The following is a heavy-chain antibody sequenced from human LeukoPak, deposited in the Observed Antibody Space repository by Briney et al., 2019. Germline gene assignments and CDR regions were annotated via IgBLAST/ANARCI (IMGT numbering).Heavy chain of an antibody. CDR1: GFTFSTYA. D-gene: IGHD5-12*01. Sequence: PGGSLRLSCAASGFTFSTYAMSWVRQTPEKGLEWVSAISGSGGSTYYADSVKGRFTISRDNSKNTLYLQMNSLRAEDTAVYYCARDLVARGDYWGQGTLVTVSS. V-gene: IGHV3-23*01. CDR3: ARDLVARGDY. J-gene: IGHJ4*02. CDR2: ISGSGGST.